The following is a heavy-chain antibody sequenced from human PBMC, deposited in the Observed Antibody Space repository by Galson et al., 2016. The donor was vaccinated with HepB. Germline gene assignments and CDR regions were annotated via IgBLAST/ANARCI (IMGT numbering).Heavy chain of an antibody. J-gene: IGHJ3*02. CDR2: IRSRSSSI. D-gene: IGHD6-13*01. CDR3: ARDGSSQFSSNWYVAFDI. Sequence: SLRLSCAASGFTFSRYSMNWVRQAPGKGLEWVSHIRSRSSSIYYADSVGGRFTISRDNTKNSLYLQMNSLRDEDTAVYYCARDGSSQFSSNWYVAFDIWGQGTVVTVSS. V-gene: IGHV3-48*02. CDR1: GFTFSRYS.